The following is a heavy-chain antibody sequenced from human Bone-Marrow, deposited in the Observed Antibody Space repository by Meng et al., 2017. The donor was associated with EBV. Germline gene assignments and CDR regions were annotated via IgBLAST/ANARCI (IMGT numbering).Heavy chain of an antibody. CDR2: INAGNGKT. CDR3: ASGSDGDYEVVY. J-gene: IGHJ4*02. Sequence: QVHLVQSGAEVKTPGASVQVSCKASGYTLTKYALHWVRQAPGQRLEWMGWINAGNGKTQYSQRFQGRVTITRDTSASTAYMELSSLTSEDTAVYYCASGSDGDYEVVYWGQGTLVTVSS. V-gene: IGHV1-3*01. D-gene: IGHD4-17*01. CDR1: GYTLTKYA.